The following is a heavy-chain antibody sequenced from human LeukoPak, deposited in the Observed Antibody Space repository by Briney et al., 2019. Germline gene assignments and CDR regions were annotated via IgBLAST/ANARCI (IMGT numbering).Heavy chain of an antibody. J-gene: IGHJ4*02. V-gene: IGHV3-7*05. CDR3: ARASGYFHY. Sequence: GGSLRLSCAASGFTFSNYWMSWVRQAPGKGLEWVANIKLDGSEKHYVDSVKGRFTISRDNAKNSLFLQMNSLRAEDTAVYYCARASGYFHYWGQGTLVTVSS. CDR2: IKLDGSEK. CDR1: GFTFSNYW.